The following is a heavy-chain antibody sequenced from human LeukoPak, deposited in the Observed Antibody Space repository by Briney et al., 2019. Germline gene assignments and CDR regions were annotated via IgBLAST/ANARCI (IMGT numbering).Heavy chain of an antibody. J-gene: IGHJ4*02. D-gene: IGHD3-22*01. CDR1: GGSFSGYY. Sequence: SETLSLTCAVYGGSFSGYYWSWIRQPPGKGREWIGEINHSGSTNYNPSLKSRVTISVDTSKNQFSLKLSSVTAADTAVYYCARQTYYYDTTFDYWGQGTLVTVPS. V-gene: IGHV4-34*01. CDR3: ARQTYYYDTTFDY. CDR2: INHSGST.